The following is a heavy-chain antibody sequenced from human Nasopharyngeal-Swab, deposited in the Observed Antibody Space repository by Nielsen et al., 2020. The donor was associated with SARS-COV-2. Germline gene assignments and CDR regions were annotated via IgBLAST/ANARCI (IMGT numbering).Heavy chain of an antibody. CDR3: ARVQGYCNGGCCYSVFYDFAMDV. V-gene: IGHV5-51*01. CDR1: GYSFTNYW. CDR2: IYPGYSET. D-gene: IGHD2-15*01. Sequence: GESLNTSCKCSGYSFTNYWIGWVRQLPGKGLEWMGIIYPGYSETSYSPSLEGQVTISVDKSISTAYLQWSSLKASDTAMYYCARVQGYCNGGCCYSVFYDFAMDVWGQGTTVTVSS. J-gene: IGHJ6*02.